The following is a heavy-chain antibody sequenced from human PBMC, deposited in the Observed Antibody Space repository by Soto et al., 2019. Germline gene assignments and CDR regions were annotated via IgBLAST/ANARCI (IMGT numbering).Heavy chain of an antibody. CDR1: GFTVSSNY. CDR2: LYSDGST. Sequence: ESGGGLVQPGGSLRLSCAASGFTVSSNYMSWVRQAPGKGLEWVSVLYSDGSTYYADSVKGRFTISRPSSKNALYLQMDSLRVEDTAVYYCARLYCSGGSCYSYYYYYMDVWGKGTTVTVSS. CDR3: ARLYCSGGSCYSYYYYYMDV. D-gene: IGHD2-15*01. V-gene: IGHV3-53*04. J-gene: IGHJ6*03.